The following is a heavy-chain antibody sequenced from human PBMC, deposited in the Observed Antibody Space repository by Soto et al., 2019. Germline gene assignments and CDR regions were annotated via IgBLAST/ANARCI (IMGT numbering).Heavy chain of an antibody. CDR3: AKELNCGVSIWPDQTFDY. J-gene: IGHJ4*02. Sequence: GGSLRLSCAPSGFTFSSSGMHWFRQAPGKGLEWVAVISYDGSNKYDTDSVNGRCTSSRDNSKNTLYLQMNSLRAEDTAVYYCAKELNCGVSIWPDQTFDYWGQGTLVTVSS. V-gene: IGHV3-30*18. D-gene: IGHD4-17*01. CDR1: GFTFSSSG. CDR2: ISYDGSNK.